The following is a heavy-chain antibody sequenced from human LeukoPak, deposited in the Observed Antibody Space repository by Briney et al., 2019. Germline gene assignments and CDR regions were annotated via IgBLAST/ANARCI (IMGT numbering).Heavy chain of an antibody. CDR3: TTRRLYCTSSTCSRSQVGH. J-gene: IGHJ4*02. V-gene: IGHV3-15*01. Sequence: PGGSLRLSCAASGFTFSNAWIIWVRPAPGKGLEWVGRIKGKADGAKTDYAAPVKGRFTISRDDSKNTLYLQMTSLRTEDTAVYYCTTRRLYCTSSTCSRSQVGHWGQGTLVTVSP. CDR1: GFTFSNAW. D-gene: IGHD2-2*01. CDR2: IKGKADGAKT.